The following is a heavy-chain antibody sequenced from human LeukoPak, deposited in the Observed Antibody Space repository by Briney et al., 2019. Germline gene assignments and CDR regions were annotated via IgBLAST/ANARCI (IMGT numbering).Heavy chain of an antibody. V-gene: IGHV3-30*04. Sequence: GGSLRLSCAASGFTFSSYVMHWVRQAPGKGLEWVAIISYDGSNKYYADSVKGRFTISRDNSKNTLYLQMNSLRAEDTAVYYCARGATDVTRWFDPWGQGTRVTVSS. CDR3: ARGATDVTRWFDP. CDR1: GFTFSSYV. J-gene: IGHJ5*02. D-gene: IGHD1-1*01. CDR2: ISYDGSNK.